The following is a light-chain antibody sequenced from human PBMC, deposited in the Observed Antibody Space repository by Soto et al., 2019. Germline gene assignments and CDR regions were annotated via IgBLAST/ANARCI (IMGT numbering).Light chain of an antibody. Sequence: QSALTQPASVSGSPGQSITISCTGTSSDVGGYNYVSWYQQHPGKVPKLMIYEVSSRPSGVSNRFSGSKSGNTASLTSSGLQAEDEADYHCSSYTSSSTYVFGTGTKVTVL. CDR3: SSYTSSSTYV. CDR2: EVS. V-gene: IGLV2-14*01. CDR1: SSDVGGYNY. J-gene: IGLJ1*01.